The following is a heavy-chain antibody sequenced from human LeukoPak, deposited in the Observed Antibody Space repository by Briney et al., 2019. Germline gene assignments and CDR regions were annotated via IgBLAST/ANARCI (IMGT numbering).Heavy chain of an antibody. CDR3: ARGPPRGKYYYMDV. D-gene: IGHD1-1*01. Sequence: GRSLRLSCAASGFTFSSYGMHWVRQAPGKGLEWVVVISYDGSNKYYADSVKGRFTISRDNSKNTLYLQMNSLTAGDTAVYYCARGPPRGKYYYMDVWGKGTTVTVSS. CDR2: ISYDGSNK. V-gene: IGHV3-30*03. J-gene: IGHJ6*03. CDR1: GFTFSSYG.